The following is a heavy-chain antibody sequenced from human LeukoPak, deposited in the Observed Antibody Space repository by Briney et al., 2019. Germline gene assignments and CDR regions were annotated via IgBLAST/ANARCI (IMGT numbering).Heavy chain of an antibody. CDR2: ITPIFGTA. J-gene: IGHJ6*02. CDR3: ARGTGVYYYYGMDV. D-gene: IGHD1-1*01. CDR1: GGTFSSYA. Sequence: EASVKVSCKASGGTFSSYAISWVRQAPGQGLEWMGGITPIFGTANYAQKFQGRVTITADESTSTAYMELSSLRSEDTAVYYCARGTGVYYYYGMDVWGQGTTVTVSS. V-gene: IGHV1-69*13.